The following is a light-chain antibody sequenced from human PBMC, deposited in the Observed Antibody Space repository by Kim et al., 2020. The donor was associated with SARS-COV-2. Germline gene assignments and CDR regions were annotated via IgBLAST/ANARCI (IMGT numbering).Light chain of an antibody. Sequence: SVSPGQTGSITCSGDKLGDKYASWYQQKPGQSPVVVIFRDNRRPSGIPERFSGSNSGNTATLTISGTQAMDEADYYCQAWDSSIYVFGTGTKVTVL. CDR1: KLGDKY. CDR2: RDN. J-gene: IGLJ1*01. V-gene: IGLV3-1*01. CDR3: QAWDSSIYV.